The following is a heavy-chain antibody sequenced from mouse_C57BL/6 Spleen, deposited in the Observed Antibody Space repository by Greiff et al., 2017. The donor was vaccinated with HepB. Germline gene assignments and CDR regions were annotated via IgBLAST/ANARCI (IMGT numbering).Heavy chain of an antibody. CDR1: GYTFTDYY. V-gene: IGHV1-26*01. CDR2: INPNNGGT. Sequence: VQLQQSGPGLVKPGASVKISCKASGYTFTDYYMNWVKQIHEKSLEWIGDINPNNGGTSYNQKFKGKATLTVDKSSSTAYMELRSLTSEDSAVYYCARAHCDGYFSWFAYWGQGTLVTVSA. D-gene: IGHD2-3*01. CDR3: ARAHCDGYFSWFAY. J-gene: IGHJ3*01.